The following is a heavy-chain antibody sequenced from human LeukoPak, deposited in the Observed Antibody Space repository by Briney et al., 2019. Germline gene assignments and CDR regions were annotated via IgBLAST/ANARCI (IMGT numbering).Heavy chain of an antibody. Sequence: GGSLRLSCGVSGFTLRDYLMSWVRQGPGRGLEWVATINQDGSDKHYVDSVKGRFTISRDNANNSVSLQMSSLKLDDTGVYYCPRDTAYYALWSAHRSRFDPWGQGTRVTVSS. CDR1: GFTLRDYL. J-gene: IGHJ5*02. V-gene: IGHV3-7*01. D-gene: IGHD3/OR15-3a*01. CDR2: INQDGSDK. CDR3: PRDTAYYALWSAHRSRFDP.